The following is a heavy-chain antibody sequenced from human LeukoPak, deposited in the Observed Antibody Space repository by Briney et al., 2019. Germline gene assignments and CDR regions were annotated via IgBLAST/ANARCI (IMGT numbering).Heavy chain of an antibody. CDR1: GFTFSSYE. CDR3: AKAPVTTCSGAYCYPFDY. Sequence: GGSLRLSCAASGFTFSSYEMNWVRQAPGKGLEWVSYISSSGSTIYYADSVKGRFTISRDNAKNSLYLQMNSLRAGDAAVYYCAKAPVTTCSGAYCYPFDYWSQGTLVTVSS. V-gene: IGHV3-48*03. CDR2: ISSSGSTI. J-gene: IGHJ4*02. D-gene: IGHD2-15*01.